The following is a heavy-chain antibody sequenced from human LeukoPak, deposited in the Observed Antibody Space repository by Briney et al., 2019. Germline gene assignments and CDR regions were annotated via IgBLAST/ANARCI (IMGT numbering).Heavy chain of an antibody. CDR3: ARALGYCSGGSCYSLGDAFDI. CDR2: ISSSSSYI. D-gene: IGHD2-15*01. V-gene: IGHV3-21*01. CDR1: GFTFSSYS. Sequence: PGGSLRLSCAASGFTFSSYSMNWVRQAPGKGLEWVSSISSSSSYIYYADSVKGRFTISRDNARNTLYLQMNSLRAEDTAVYYCARALGYCSGGSCYSLGDAFDIWGQGTMVTVSS. J-gene: IGHJ3*02.